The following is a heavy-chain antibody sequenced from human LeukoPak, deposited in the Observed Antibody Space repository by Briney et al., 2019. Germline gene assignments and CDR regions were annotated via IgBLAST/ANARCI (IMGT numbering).Heavy chain of an antibody. CDR1: GFTFISYS. Sequence: GGSLRLSCAASGFTFISYSMNWVRQAPGKGLEWVSSISSSSSYIYYADSVKGRFTISRDNAKNSLYLQMNSLRAEDTAVYYCARDFRLYYFDYWGQGTLVTVSS. CDR2: ISSSSSYI. J-gene: IGHJ4*02. CDR3: ARDFRLYYFDY. V-gene: IGHV3-21*01. D-gene: IGHD6-19*01.